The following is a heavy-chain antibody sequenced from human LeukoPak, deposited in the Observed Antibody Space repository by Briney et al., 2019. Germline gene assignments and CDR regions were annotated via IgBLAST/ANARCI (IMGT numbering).Heavy chain of an antibody. CDR1: GFSLATRAVA. CDR3: AYTSKLVGGYWFNY. D-gene: IGHD2-8*02. J-gene: IGHJ4*02. Sequence: SGPTLVHPPQTLTLTYTFSGFSLATRAVAGGWIRQPPRKALEWLAIIFWDHHDFYSASLKSRLTVTKDTSRNQVVLTMADLDPVDTATYYCAYTSKLVGGYWFNYWGPGPLVTVSS. V-gene: IGHV2-5*02. CDR2: IFWDHHD.